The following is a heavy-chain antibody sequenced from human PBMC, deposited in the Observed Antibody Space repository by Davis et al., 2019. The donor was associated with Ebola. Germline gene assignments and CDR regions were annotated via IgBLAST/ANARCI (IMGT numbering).Heavy chain of an antibody. Sequence: GGSLRLSCAVSGFTFGNYLMSWVRQAPGKGLDWVAMIYRGGNTYYADSVKGRFTISRDNSKNTIFLQMNSLRAEDTAVYYCARVMMTTDYYYYGLDVWGQGTTVSVSS. V-gene: IGHV3-66*01. CDR3: ARVMMTTDYYYYGLDV. CDR2: IYRGGNT. J-gene: IGHJ6*02. CDR1: GFTFGNYL. D-gene: IGHD4-17*01.